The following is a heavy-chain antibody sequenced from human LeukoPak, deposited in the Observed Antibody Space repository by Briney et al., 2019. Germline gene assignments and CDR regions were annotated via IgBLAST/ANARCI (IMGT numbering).Heavy chain of an antibody. J-gene: IGHJ1*01. V-gene: IGHV3-43*02. Sequence: GGSLRLSCAASGFTFSSYAMSWVRQAPGKGLEWVSAISAGGGSTYYADSVKGRFTISRDNSKNSLYLQMNSLRTEDTALYYCAKDIRDGYNYIQHWGQGTLVTVSS. CDR3: AKDIRDGYNYIQH. CDR2: ISAGGGST. D-gene: IGHD5-24*01. CDR1: GFTFSSYA.